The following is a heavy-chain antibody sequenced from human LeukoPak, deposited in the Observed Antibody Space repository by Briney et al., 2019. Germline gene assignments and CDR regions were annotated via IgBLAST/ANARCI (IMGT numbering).Heavy chain of an antibody. CDR2: IYYSGST. D-gene: IGHD1-26*01. V-gene: IGHV4-59*01. CDR1: GGSISSYY. J-gene: IGHJ6*02. CDR3: ARARVGATSVYYYGMDV. Sequence: SETLSLTCTVSGGSISSYYWSWIRQPPGKGLEWIGYIYYSGSTNYNPSLKSRVTISVDTSKNQFSLKLSSVTAADTAVYYCARARVGATSVYYYGMDVWGQGTTVTVSS.